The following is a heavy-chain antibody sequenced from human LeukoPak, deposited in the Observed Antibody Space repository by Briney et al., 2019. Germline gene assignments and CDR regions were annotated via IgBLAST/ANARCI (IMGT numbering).Heavy chain of an antibody. J-gene: IGHJ5*02. D-gene: IGHD3-22*01. Sequence: SETLSLTCAVYGGSFSGYYWRWIRQPPGKGLERIGEINHSGSTNYNPSLKSRVTISVNTSKNQFSLKLSSVTAADTAVYYCAREARITMIVVGQFDPWGQGTLVTVSS. V-gene: IGHV4-34*01. CDR2: INHSGST. CDR1: GGSFSGYY. CDR3: AREARITMIVVGQFDP.